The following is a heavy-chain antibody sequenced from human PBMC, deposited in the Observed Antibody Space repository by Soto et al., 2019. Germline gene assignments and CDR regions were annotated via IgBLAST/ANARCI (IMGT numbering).Heavy chain of an antibody. CDR2: IHHSGSF. D-gene: IGHD2-8*01. V-gene: IGHV4-4*02. Sequence: QVQLQESGPGLVNPSGTLSLTCAVSGGSITSNWWSWVRQPPGKGLEWIGEIHHSGSFNYNPSLRSRVTISIDKSKNQLSLKLTSVTAADTAVHYGVRNDLYRFDPWGQGTLVTVSS. CDR3: VRNDLYRFDP. CDR1: GGSITSNW. J-gene: IGHJ5*02.